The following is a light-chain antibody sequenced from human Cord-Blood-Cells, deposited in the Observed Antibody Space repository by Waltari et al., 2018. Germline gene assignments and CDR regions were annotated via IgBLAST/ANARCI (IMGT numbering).Light chain of an antibody. CDR3: NSRDSSGNQLV. CDR2: GKN. J-gene: IGLJ2*01. V-gene: IGLV3-19*01. CDR1: RLSSYY. Sequence: SSELTQDPAVSVALGQTVRLPCQRARLSSYYDRWSQQKPRHAPVLVIYGKNNRPSGIPDRFSVSSSGKTASLTITGAQAEDEADYYCNSRDSSGNQLVFGGGTKLTVL.